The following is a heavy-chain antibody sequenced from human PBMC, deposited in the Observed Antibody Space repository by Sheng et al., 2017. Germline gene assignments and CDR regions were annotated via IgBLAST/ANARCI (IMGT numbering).Heavy chain of an antibody. J-gene: IGHJ4*02. D-gene: IGHD7-27*01. V-gene: IGHV4-38-2*02. CDR1: GYSISSGYY. CDR3: ARVRVSGHDFDY. CDR2: IYHSGST. Sequence: QVQLQESGPGLVKPSETLSLTCTVSGYSISSGYYWGWIRQPPGKGLEWIGSIYHSGSTYYNPSLKSRVTISVDTSKNQFSLKLSSVTAADMAVHYCARVRVSGHDFDYWGQGTLVTVSS.